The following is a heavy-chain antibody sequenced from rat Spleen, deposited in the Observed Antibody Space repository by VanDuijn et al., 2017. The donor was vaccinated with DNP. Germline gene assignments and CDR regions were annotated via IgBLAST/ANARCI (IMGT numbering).Heavy chain of an antibody. CDR2: ISYDGSSS. CDR3: ARGGGSYPQGYFDF. CDR1: GFTFSDYN. V-gene: IGHV5-7*01. J-gene: IGHJ1*01. Sequence: EVQLVESGGGLVQPGRSLKLSCAASGFTFSDYNMAWVRQAPKKGLEWVATISYDGSSSFYRDSVKGRFTISRDNAKSTLYLQMDSLRSEDTATYHWARGGGSYPQGYFDFGGPGTMVTVSS. D-gene: IGHD1-12*02.